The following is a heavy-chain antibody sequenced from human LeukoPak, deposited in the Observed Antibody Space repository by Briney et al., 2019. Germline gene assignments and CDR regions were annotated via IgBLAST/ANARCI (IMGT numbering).Heavy chain of an antibody. CDR3: ASLYYFDSSGYYYGKADI. Sequence: SETLSLTCTVSGGSISSGGYYWSWIRQLPGKGLECIGFIYYSGSTFYNPSLKSRVTISIGTSKNQFSLKLSSVTAADTAVYYCASLYYFDSSGYYYGKADIWGQGTMVTVSS. J-gene: IGHJ3*02. CDR2: IYYSGST. V-gene: IGHV4-31*03. CDR1: GGSISSGGYY. D-gene: IGHD3-22*01.